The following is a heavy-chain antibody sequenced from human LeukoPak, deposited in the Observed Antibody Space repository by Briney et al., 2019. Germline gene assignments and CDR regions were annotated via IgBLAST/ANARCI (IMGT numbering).Heavy chain of an antibody. J-gene: IGHJ4*02. CDR1: GFTFRSYA. D-gene: IGHD6-19*01. CDR2: IIGSGGRT. V-gene: IGHV3-23*01. Sequence: GDSLRLSCAASGFTFRSYAMSWLRQATGKGLEWVSAIIGSGGRTYYADSVKDRFTISRDNSKCTVYLQMTSLRDEDTAVYYCAKEFPGPPVADWWGQGTLVTLS. CDR3: AKEFPGPPVADW.